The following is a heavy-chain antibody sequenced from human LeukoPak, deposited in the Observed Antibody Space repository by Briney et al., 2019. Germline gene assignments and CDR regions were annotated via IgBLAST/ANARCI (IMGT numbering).Heavy chain of an antibody. CDR3: ARAFGGNWDPIPDY. CDR2: IYYSGST. Sequence: PGGSLRLSCAASGFTFSSYAMSWVRQAPGKGLEWIGYIYYSGSTNYNPSLKSRVTISVDTSKNQFSLKLSSVTAADTAVYYCARAFGGNWDPIPDYWGQGTLVTVSS. D-gene: IGHD3-3*01. CDR1: GFTFSSYA. J-gene: IGHJ4*02. V-gene: IGHV4-59*08.